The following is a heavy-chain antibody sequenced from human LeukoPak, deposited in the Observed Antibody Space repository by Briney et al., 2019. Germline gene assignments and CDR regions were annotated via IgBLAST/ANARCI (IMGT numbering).Heavy chain of an antibody. Sequence: SETLSLTCAVYGGSFSGYYWGWIRQPPGKGLEWIGEINHSGSTNYNPSLKSRVTISVDTSKNQFSLKLSSVTAADTAVYYCARGDFWSGRYYFDYWGQGTLVTVSS. CDR3: ARGDFWSGRYYFDY. CDR2: INHSGST. D-gene: IGHD3-3*01. J-gene: IGHJ4*02. CDR1: GGSFSGYY. V-gene: IGHV4-34*01.